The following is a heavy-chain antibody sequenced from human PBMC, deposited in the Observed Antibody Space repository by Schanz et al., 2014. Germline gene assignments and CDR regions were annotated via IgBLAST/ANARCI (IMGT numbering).Heavy chain of an antibody. V-gene: IGHV3-23*01. CDR3: AKGRFGELSAFDI. J-gene: IGHJ3*02. CDR1: EFTFSTDA. CDR2: ISGGGGTT. Sequence: VHLLESGGGLVEPGGSLRLSCAASEFTFSTDAMCWVRQAPGKGLEWVSAISGGGGTTYYTDSVKGRFTISRDNSKSTLYLQMNSLRAEDTAVYYCAKGRFGELSAFDIWGQGTMVTVSS. D-gene: IGHD3-10*01.